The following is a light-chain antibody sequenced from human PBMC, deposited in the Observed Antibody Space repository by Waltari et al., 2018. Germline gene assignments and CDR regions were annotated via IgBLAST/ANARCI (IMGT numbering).Light chain of an antibody. CDR3: CSFTSGSTWV. CDR1: SSDVGGYNY. V-gene: IGLV2-14*01. J-gene: IGLJ3*02. CDR2: DVS. Sequence: QSALPQPASVSGSPGQSITISCTGTSSDVGGYNYVSWYQQHPGKAPKLLIFDVSNPPSGVSNRFSGSKSGNTASLTISGLQAEDESDYYCCSFTSGSTWVFGGGTKLTVL.